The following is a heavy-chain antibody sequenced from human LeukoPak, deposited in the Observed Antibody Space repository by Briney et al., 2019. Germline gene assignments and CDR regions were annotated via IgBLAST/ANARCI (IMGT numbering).Heavy chain of an antibody. Sequence: PGGSLRLSCAASGFTFSSYWMSWVRQAPGKGLEWVANIKQDGSEKYYVDSVKGRFTISRDNAKNSLYLQMNSLRAEDTAVYYCAREKEAVAGSAFDYWGQGTLVTVSS. CDR3: AREKEAVAGSAFDY. D-gene: IGHD6-19*01. CDR1: GFTFSSYW. V-gene: IGHV3-7*01. J-gene: IGHJ4*02. CDR2: IKQDGSEK.